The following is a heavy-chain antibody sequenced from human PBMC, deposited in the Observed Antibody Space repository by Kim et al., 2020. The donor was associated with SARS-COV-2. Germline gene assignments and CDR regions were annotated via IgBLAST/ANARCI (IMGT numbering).Heavy chain of an antibody. CDR2: IYYSGST. CDR3: AREVAAAGAFFDY. D-gene: IGHD6-13*01. J-gene: IGHJ4*02. Sequence: SETLSLTCTVSGGSISSGDYYWSWIRQPPGKGLEWIGYIYYSGSTYYNPSLKSRLIISVDTSKNQFSLKLTSVTAADTAVYYCAREVAAAGAFFDYWGQGTLVTVSS. V-gene: IGHV4-30-4*01. CDR1: GGSISSGDYY.